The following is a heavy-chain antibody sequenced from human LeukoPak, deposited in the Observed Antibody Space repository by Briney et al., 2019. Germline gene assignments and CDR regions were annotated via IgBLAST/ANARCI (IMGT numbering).Heavy chain of an antibody. CDR2: IIPIFGTA. V-gene: IGHV1-69*13. D-gene: IGHD3-10*01. J-gene: IGHJ5*02. CDR3: ARENNDVLLWFVAGGGGFDP. Sequence: ASVTVSCKASGGTFSSYAISWVRQAPGQGLEWMGGIIPIFGTANYAQKFQGRVTITADESTSTAYMELSSLRSEDTAVYYCARENNDVLLWFVAGGGGFDPWGQGTLVTVSS. CDR1: GGTFSSYA.